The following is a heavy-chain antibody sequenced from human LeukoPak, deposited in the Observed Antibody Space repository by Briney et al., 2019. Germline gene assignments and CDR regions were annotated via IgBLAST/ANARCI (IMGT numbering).Heavy chain of an antibody. Sequence: SVKVSCKASGGTFSSYAISWVRQAPGQGLEWMGGIIPIFGTANYAQKLQGRVTMTTDTSTSTAYMELRSLRSDDTAVYYCARDGPQYYDILTGYYEVVWFDPWGQGTLVTVSS. V-gene: IGHV1-69*05. CDR1: GGTFSSYA. CDR3: ARDGPQYYDILTGYYEVVWFDP. J-gene: IGHJ5*02. D-gene: IGHD3-9*01. CDR2: IIPIFGTA.